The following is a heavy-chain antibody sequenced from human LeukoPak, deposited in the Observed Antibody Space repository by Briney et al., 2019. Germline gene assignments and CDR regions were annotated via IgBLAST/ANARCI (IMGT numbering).Heavy chain of an antibody. J-gene: IGHJ6*02. CDR2: MYSSGRP. D-gene: IGHD4-23*01. CDR1: GGSFSSSNSS. V-gene: IGHV4-39*01. Sequence: SETLSLTCAVTGGSFSSSNSSWGWVRQSPGRGLEWIGSMYSSGRPNHNPSLKSRVTMFIDTSKNQFSLDLTSVTAADMAVYYCARHIGVTPSDNGMDVWGQGTTVTVSS. CDR3: ARHIGVTPSDNGMDV.